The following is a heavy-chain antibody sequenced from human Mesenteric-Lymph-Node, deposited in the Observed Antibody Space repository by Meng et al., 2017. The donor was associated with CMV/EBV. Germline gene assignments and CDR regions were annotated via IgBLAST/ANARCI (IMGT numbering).Heavy chain of an antibody. CDR3: ASSIRGDYYFDY. J-gene: IGHJ4*02. CDR1: GDTFFTSV. D-gene: IGHD3-3*02. Sequence: ASVKVSCKPSGDTFFTSVISWVRQAPGQGLEWMGWISAYNGNTNYAQKLQGRVTMTTDTSTSTAYMELRSLRSDDTAVYYCASSIRGDYYFDYWGQGTLVTVSS. CDR2: ISAYNGNT. V-gene: IGHV1-18*01.